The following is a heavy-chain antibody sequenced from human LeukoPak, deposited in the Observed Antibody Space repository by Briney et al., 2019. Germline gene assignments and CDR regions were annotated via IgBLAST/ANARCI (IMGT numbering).Heavy chain of an antibody. CDR1: GFTFSSYG. CDR2: ISGSGGST. CDR3: ARETTYYYDSSGYYRTYYFDY. V-gene: IGHV3-23*01. J-gene: IGHJ4*02. D-gene: IGHD3-22*01. Sequence: GGSLRLSCAASGFTFSSYGMSWVRQAPGKGLEWVSAISGSGGSTYYADSVKGRFTISRDNSKNTLYLQMNSLRAEDTAVYYCARETTYYYDSSGYYRTYYFDYWGQGTLVTVSS.